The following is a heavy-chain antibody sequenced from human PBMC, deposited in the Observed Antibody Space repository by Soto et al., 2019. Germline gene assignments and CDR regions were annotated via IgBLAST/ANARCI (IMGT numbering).Heavy chain of an antibody. V-gene: IGHV5-51*01. CDR2: IYPGDSDT. D-gene: IGHD1-20*01. Sequence: PGESLKISCKGSGYSFTSYWIGWVRQMPGKGLEWMGIIYPGDSDTRYSPSFQGQVTISADKSISTAYLQWSSLKASDTAMYYCARHGITGTTYYYYYYGMDVWGQGTTVTVSS. CDR3: ARHGITGTTYYYYYYGMDV. CDR1: GYSFTSYW. J-gene: IGHJ6*02.